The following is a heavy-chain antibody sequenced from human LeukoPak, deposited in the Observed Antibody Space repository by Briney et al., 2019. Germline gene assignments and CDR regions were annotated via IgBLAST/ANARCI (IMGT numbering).Heavy chain of an antibody. J-gene: IGHJ4*02. Sequence: PGGSLRLSCAASGFTFDDYAMHWVRQAPGKGLEWVSGISWNSGSIGYADSVKGRFTISRDNAKNSLYLQMNSLRAEDTALYYCVFVPGELFLQSYNYFDYWGQGTLVTVSS. CDR2: ISWNSGSI. V-gene: IGHV3-9*01. D-gene: IGHD3-10*01. CDR1: GFTFDDYA. CDR3: VFVPGELFLQSYNYFDY.